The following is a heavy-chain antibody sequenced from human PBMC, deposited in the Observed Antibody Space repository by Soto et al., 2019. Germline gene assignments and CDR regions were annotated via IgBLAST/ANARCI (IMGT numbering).Heavy chain of an antibody. J-gene: IGHJ4*02. Sequence: SLRLFCAASGFTFSNYGMHWVRQAPGKGLEWVAVISHDESKKYYADSVKGRFTISRDNSKNTLYLQMNSLRAEDTTVYYCAKGGGDWSHIDYWGQGTLVTVSS. D-gene: IGHD2-21*02. CDR2: ISHDESKK. V-gene: IGHV3-30*18. CDR1: GFTFSNYG. CDR3: AKGGGDWSHIDY.